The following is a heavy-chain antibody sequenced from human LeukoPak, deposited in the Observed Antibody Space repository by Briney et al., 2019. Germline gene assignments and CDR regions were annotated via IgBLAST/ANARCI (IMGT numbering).Heavy chain of an antibody. CDR1: GGSISSGGYY. Sequence: SETPSLTCTVSGGSISSGGYYWSWIRQPAGKGLEWIGRIYTSGSTNYNPSLKSRVTMSVDTSKNQFSLRLSSVTAADAAVYYCARARSGLDYWGQGTLVTVSS. CDR3: ARARSGLDY. D-gene: IGHD2-15*01. V-gene: IGHV4-61*02. CDR2: IYTSGST. J-gene: IGHJ4*02.